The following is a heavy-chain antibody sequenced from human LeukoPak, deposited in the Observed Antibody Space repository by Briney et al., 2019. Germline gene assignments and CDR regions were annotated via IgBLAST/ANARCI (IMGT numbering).Heavy chain of an antibody. CDR3: ARGGIAVGQLSGWPNDY. J-gene: IGHJ4*02. CDR2: INTDGSTI. V-gene: IGHV3-74*01. CDR1: GFTFSSYW. D-gene: IGHD6-19*01. Sequence: GGSLRLSCAPSGFTFSSYWMHWVRQAPGKGLVWVSRINTDGSTITYADSVKGRFTISRDNAKNTLYLQMNSLRAEDTAVYYCARGGIAVGQLSGWPNDYWGQGTLVTVSS.